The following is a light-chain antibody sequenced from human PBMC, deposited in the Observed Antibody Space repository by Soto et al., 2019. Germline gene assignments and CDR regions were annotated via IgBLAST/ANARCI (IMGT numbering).Light chain of an antibody. Sequence: VLTQSPRTLSLSPGERATLSCRASQNVNNNFVAWYQQKPGQAPSLLIYGVSDRATGVPDRFSGSGSGTDFTLTISRQEPEDFAVYYCQQHGASITFGGGTRVENK. CDR2: GVS. CDR3: QQHGASIT. J-gene: IGKJ4*01. V-gene: IGKV3-20*01. CDR1: QNVNNNF.